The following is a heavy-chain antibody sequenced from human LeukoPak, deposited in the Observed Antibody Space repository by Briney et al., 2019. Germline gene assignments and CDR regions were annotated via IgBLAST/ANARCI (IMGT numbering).Heavy chain of an antibody. V-gene: IGHV3-7*01. CDR1: GFTFSSYS. D-gene: IGHD3-10*01. J-gene: IGHJ4*02. CDR2: INQGGSQK. Sequence: PGGSLRLSCAASGFTFSSYSMNWVRQAPGKGLEWVANINQGGSQKYYVDSVEGRFTISRDNAKNSLHLQMNSLRVEDTAVYYCVSTGSVLDYWGQGTLVTVSS. CDR3: VSTGSVLDY.